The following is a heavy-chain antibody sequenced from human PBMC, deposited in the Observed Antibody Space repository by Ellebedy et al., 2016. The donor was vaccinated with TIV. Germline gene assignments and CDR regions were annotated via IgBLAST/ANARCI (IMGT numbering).Heavy chain of an antibody. J-gene: IGHJ5*02. Sequence: GESLKISCAASGFGFSSYAMHWVRQSPVKGLEWVAVTWADGHNTYYADSVKGRFTVSRDTSKNSLYLQMDSLRDEDTAVYYCAKSFTANWFDPWGQGTLVIVSS. CDR3: AKSFTANWFDP. V-gene: IGHV3-33*06. CDR2: TWADGHNT. CDR1: GFGFSSYA.